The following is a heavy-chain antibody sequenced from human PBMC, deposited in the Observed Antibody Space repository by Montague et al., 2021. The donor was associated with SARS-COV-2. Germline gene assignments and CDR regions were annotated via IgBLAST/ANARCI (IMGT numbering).Heavy chain of an antibody. CDR3: ARSSGISYPGLFDS. CDR2: VYTSGST. Sequence: TLSLTCTVSGGSVATGEYFWNWIRQPAGKGLEWIGRVYTSGSTPYIPSLNSRFTISIETSKNRFSLNLSSVTATDTAVYYCARSSGISYPGLFDSWGQGTLVTVSS. V-gene: IGHV4-61*02. D-gene: IGHD1-26*01. J-gene: IGHJ4*02. CDR1: GGSVATGEYF.